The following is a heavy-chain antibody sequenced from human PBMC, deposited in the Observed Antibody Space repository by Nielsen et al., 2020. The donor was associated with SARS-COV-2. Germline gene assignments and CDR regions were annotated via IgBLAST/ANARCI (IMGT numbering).Heavy chain of an antibody. D-gene: IGHD4/OR15-4a*01. CDR3: ARDRTMAPPGYYGMDV. V-gene: IGHV4-31*03. CDR2: IYYSGST. Sequence: SETLSLTCTVSGGSISSGGYYWSWIRQHPWKGLEWIGYIYYSGSTYYNPSLKSRVTISVDTSKNQFSLKLSSVTAADTAVYYCARDRTMAPPGYYGMDVWGQGTTVTVSS. J-gene: IGHJ6*02. CDR1: GGSISSGGYY.